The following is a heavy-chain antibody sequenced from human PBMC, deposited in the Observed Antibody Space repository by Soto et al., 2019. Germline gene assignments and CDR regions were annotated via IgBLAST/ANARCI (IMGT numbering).Heavy chain of an antibody. CDR2: ILYDGSNK. J-gene: IGHJ6*02. Sequence: GGSLRLSCAASGFTFSRYSMHWVRQAPGKGLEWVAVILYDGSNKYADSVKGRFTISRDNSKNTLYLQMNSLTTEDTAVYHCARPLSSSTSCYGVSCYYYGMDVWGQGTTVTVSS. CDR3: ARPLSSSTSCYGVSCYYYGMDV. V-gene: IGHV3-30-3*01. D-gene: IGHD2-2*01. CDR1: GFTFSRYS.